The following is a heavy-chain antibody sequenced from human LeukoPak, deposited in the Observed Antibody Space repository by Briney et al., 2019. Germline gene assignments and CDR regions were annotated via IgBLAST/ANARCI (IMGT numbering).Heavy chain of an antibody. Sequence: PSETLSLTCTVSGGSITSSSHYWGWIRQPPGKGLEWIGSVYYSGTTYYNSSLKSRVTISVDTSKNQFSLKLSSVTAADTAVYYCARVGKVTAIDYWGQGTLVTVSS. CDR1: GGSITSSSHY. CDR3: ARVGKVTAIDY. CDR2: VYYSGTT. D-gene: IGHD2-21*02. V-gene: IGHV4-39*01. J-gene: IGHJ4*02.